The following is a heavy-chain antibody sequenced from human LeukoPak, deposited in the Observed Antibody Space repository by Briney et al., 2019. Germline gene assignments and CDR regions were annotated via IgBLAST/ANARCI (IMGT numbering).Heavy chain of an antibody. CDR2: INYSGIT. CDR1: GGSFSNHY. J-gene: IGHJ4*02. D-gene: IGHD3-10*01. Sequence: SETLSLTCAVYGGSFSNHYWRWIRQSPGKGLECIGEINYSGITNYNPSLKSRVTISVDTSKNQFSLNLSSVTTADTAVYYCARGPRGSGSYYKYWGQGTLVTVSS. CDR3: ARGPRGSGSYYKY. V-gene: IGHV4-34*01.